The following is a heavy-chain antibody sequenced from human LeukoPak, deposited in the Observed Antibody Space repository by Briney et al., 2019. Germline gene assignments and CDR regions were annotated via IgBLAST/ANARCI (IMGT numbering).Heavy chain of an antibody. J-gene: IGHJ2*01. V-gene: IGHV3-23*01. CDR3: AKAPPGDYPYWYFDL. Sequence: GGSLRLSCAASGFVFSTYGMGWVRQAPGKGLEWVSSIGGSGQNTHHADSVKGRFTVSRDNSKNTLYLQMSSLRAEDTAVYYCAKAPPGDYPYWYFDLWGRGTLVTGSS. D-gene: IGHD4-17*01. CDR1: GFVFSTYG. CDR2: IGGSGQNT.